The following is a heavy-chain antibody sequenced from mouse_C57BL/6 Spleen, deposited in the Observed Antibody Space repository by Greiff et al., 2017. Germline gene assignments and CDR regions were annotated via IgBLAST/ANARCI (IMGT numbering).Heavy chain of an antibody. V-gene: IGHV1-39*01. Sequence: LQESGPELVKPGASVKISCKASGYSFTDYNMNWVKQSNGKSLEWIGVINPNYGTTSYNQKFKGKATLTVDQSSSTAYMQLNSRTSEDSAVYYCAITTVVAPNAMDYWGQGTSVTVSS. D-gene: IGHD1-1*01. CDR1: GYSFTDYN. CDR2: INPNYGTT. J-gene: IGHJ4*01. CDR3: AITTVVAPNAMDY.